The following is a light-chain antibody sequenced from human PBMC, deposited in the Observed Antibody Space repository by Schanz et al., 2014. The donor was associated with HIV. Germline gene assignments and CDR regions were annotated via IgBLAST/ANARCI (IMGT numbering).Light chain of an antibody. CDR1: SSNIGRNY. CDR3: AAWDEGLNGLV. J-gene: IGLJ1*01. V-gene: IGLV1-51*01. Sequence: QSVLTQPPSVSAAPGQKVTISCSGSSSNIGRNYVAWYQQLPGTAPKLLVYDNNKRPSGIPDRISGSKSGTSATLAISGLQSEDESDYYCAAWDEGLNGLVFGTGTKLTVL. CDR2: DNN.